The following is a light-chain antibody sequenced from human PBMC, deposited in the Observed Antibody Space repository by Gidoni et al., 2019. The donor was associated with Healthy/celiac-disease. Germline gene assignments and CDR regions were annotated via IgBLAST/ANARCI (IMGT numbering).Light chain of an antibody. CDR1: QSISSY. V-gene: IGKV1-39*01. CDR3: QQSYSTPYT. J-gene: IGKJ2*01. Sequence: DIQVTQSPSSLSAAVGDRVTLTCLASQSISSYLNWYQQKPGKATKLLIYAASSLQSGVPSRFSGSGSGTDFTLTISRLQPEDFATYYWQQSYSTPYTFGQGTKLEIK. CDR2: AAS.